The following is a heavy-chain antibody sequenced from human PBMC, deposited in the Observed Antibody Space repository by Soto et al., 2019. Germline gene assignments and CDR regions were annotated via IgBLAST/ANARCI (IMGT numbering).Heavy chain of an antibody. J-gene: IGHJ4*02. V-gene: IGHV1-69*13. D-gene: IGHD6-25*01. CDR3: ARWRLQLAKGFDH. CDR1: GGTFSSYA. CDR2: IIPIFGTA. Sequence: ASVKVSCKASGGTFSSYAISWVRQAPGQGLEWMGGIIPIFGTANYAQKFQGRVTITADESTSTAYMELSSLRSEDTAVYYCARWRLQLAKGFDHWGQGTLVTVSS.